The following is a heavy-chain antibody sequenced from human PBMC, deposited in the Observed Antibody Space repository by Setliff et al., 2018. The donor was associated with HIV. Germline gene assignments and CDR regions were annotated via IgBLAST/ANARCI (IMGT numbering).Heavy chain of an antibody. D-gene: IGHD6-6*01. CDR2: IHYSGST. Sequence: SETLSLTCTVSGGSISNHYWGWIRQPPGKGLEFIGNIHYSGSTDYNPSIKSRVTMSVDMSENQLSLKVTSVTAADTAVYYCGRFQAWQLVRGYYYYLDVWGRGATVTVSS. J-gene: IGHJ6*03. CDR1: GGSISNHY. V-gene: IGHV4-59*11. CDR3: GRFQAWQLVRGYYYYLDV.